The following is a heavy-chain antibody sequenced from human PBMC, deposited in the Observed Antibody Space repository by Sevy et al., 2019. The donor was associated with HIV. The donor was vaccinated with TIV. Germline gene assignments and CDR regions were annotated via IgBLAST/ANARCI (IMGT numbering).Heavy chain of an antibody. Sequence: GGSLRLSCAVSGFSFDSYGMSWVRQAPGKGLEWVSGISGSGTRTYYADSVKGRFIISRDNSKNTLYLQMNSLRSEDTAIYYCAKGGGGHYDPEEIGYYFYYYNMDVWGKGTTVTVSS. CDR1: GFSFDSYG. J-gene: IGHJ6*03. D-gene: IGHD3-22*01. CDR2: ISGSGTRT. CDR3: AKGGGGHYDPEEIGYYFYYYNMDV. V-gene: IGHV3-23*01.